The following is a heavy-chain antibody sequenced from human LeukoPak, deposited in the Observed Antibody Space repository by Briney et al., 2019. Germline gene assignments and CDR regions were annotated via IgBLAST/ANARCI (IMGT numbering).Heavy chain of an antibody. CDR3: ARDGIPVVPAALDY. CDR1: GSTFSTYA. J-gene: IGHJ4*02. Sequence: PGGSLRLSCAASGSTFSTYAMSWVRQAPGKGLEWVSSISSSSSYIYYADSVKGRFTISRDNAKNSLYLQMNSLRAEDTAVYYCARDGIPVVPAALDYWGQGTLVTVSS. CDR2: ISSSSSYI. D-gene: IGHD2-2*01. V-gene: IGHV3-21*01.